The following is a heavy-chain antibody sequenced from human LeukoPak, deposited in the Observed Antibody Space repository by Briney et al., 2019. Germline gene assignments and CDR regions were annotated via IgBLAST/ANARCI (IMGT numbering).Heavy chain of an antibody. J-gene: IGHJ5*02. V-gene: IGHV4-39*01. CDR2: IYYSGST. CDR3: ASSQYCSSTSYYTGGYWFDP. Sequence: SETLSLTCTVSGGSISSSSYYWGWIRQPPGKGLEWIGSIYYSGSTYYNPSLKSRVTISVDTSKNQFSLKLSSVTAADTAVYYCASSQYCSSTSYYTGGYWFDPWGQGTLVTVSS. D-gene: IGHD2-2*02. CDR1: GGSISSSSYY.